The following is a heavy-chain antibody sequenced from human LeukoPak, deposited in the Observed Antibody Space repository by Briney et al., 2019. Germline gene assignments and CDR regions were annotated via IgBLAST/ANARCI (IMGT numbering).Heavy chain of an antibody. CDR1: GYTFTGYY. CDR3: ASGVGQQLANAEYFQH. D-gene: IGHD6-13*01. Sequence: GASVKVSCKASGYTFTGYYMHWVRQAPGQGLEWMGRIIPILGIANYAQKFQGRVTITADKSTSTAYMELSSLRSEDTAVYYCASGVGQQLANAEYFQHWGRGTLVTVSS. J-gene: IGHJ1*01. V-gene: IGHV1-69*02. CDR2: IIPILGIA.